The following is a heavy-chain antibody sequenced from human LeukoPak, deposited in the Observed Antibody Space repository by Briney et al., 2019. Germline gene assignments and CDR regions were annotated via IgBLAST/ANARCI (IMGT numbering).Heavy chain of an antibody. CDR1: GFTFRYHW. V-gene: IGHV3-7*01. D-gene: IGHD4-17*01. CDR3: ATWDDYGDYVEY. CDR2: IKQDGSEI. J-gene: IGHJ4*02. Sequence: GGSLRLSCAASGFTFRYHWMSWVRQAPGKGLEWVANIKQDGSEICCVDSVKGRFTISRDNAKNSLYLQMNSLRAEDTAVYYCATWDDYGDYVEYWGQGTLVTVSS.